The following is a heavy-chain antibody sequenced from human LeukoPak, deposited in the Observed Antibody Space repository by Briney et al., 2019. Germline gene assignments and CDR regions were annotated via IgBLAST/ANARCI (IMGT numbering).Heavy chain of an antibody. V-gene: IGHV3-23*01. CDR1: GFTFSSYA. D-gene: IGHD6-19*01. Sequence: WGSLRLSCAASGFTFSSYAMNWVSQAPEKGLEWVSSISESGGTTDYADSVKGRFTISRDNSKNTLFLQMNSLRAEDTAVYYCARQWLVNGWGQGTLVTVSS. J-gene: IGHJ4*02. CDR3: ARQWLVNG. CDR2: ISESGGTT.